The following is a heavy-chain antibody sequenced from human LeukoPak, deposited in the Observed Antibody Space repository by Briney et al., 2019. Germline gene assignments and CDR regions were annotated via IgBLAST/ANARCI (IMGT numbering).Heavy chain of an antibody. V-gene: IGHV1-8*02. Sequence: GASVKVSCKASGYTFTSYGISWVRQATGQGLEWMGWMNHKSGNTLYAQKFQGRVTMTRNTSISTAYMELSSVRSEDTAVYYCARFLKNPVNRRGPANYYMDVWGKGTTVTISS. D-gene: IGHD2/OR15-2a*01. CDR1: GYTFTSYG. J-gene: IGHJ6*03. CDR3: ARFLKNPVNRRGPANYYMDV. CDR2: MNHKSGNT.